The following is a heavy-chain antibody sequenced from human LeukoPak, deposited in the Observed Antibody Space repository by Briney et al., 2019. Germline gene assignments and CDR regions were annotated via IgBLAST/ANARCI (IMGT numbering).Heavy chain of an antibody. CDR2: ISGYNGNT. CDR1: GYTFSNYG. Sequence: ASVKVSCKASGYTFSNYGISWLRQAPGQGLEWMGWISGYNGNTKYAQKVQDRVTVTTDTSTNTAFLEVRSLRSDDTAMYYCARADYYDSRGYTLLGDYWGQGTLVTVSS. J-gene: IGHJ4*02. V-gene: IGHV1-18*01. CDR3: ARADYYDSRGYTLLGDY. D-gene: IGHD3-22*01.